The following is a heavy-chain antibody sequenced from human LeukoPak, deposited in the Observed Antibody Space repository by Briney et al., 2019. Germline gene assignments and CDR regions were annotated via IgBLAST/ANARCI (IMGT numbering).Heavy chain of an antibody. J-gene: IGHJ4*02. D-gene: IGHD5-24*01. CDR1: GFTVTNNY. CDR2: FYVGGAT. Sequence: GGSLRLSCAVSGFTVTNNYMSWVRQAPGKGMEWVSVFYVGGATYYADSVKGRFTISRDNSENTLYLQMKSLRAEDTAVYYCARGDGYNFFDYWGQGTLVTVSS. CDR3: ARGDGYNFFDY. V-gene: IGHV3-53*01.